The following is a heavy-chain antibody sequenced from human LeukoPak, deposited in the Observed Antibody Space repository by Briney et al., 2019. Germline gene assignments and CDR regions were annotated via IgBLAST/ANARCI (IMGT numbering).Heavy chain of an antibody. J-gene: IGHJ4*02. Sequence: SETLSLTCTVSGDSISSSSYYWGWIRQPPGKGLEWIGSIYSSGSTYYNPSLKSRVTISVDMSKNQFSLILSSVTAAGTAVYYCARLPYSSSWYGIYYFDYWGQGTLVTVSS. D-gene: IGHD6-13*01. CDR1: GDSISSSSYY. CDR3: ARLPYSSSWYGIYYFDY. V-gene: IGHV4-39*01. CDR2: IYSSGST.